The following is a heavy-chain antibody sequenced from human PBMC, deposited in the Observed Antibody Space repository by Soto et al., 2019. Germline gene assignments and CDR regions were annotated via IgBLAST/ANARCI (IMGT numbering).Heavy chain of an antibody. D-gene: IGHD2-15*01. CDR2: IYPGDSDT. CDR3: ARGRSCSGGTCYPAAFDY. V-gene: IGHV5-51*01. CDR1: GYSFTSYW. J-gene: IGHJ4*02. Sequence: GESLKISCKGSGYSFTSYWIVWVRQMPGKGLEWMGIIYPGDSDTRYSPSFQGQVTISADKSISTAYLQWSSLKASDTAMFYCARGRSCSGGTCYPAAFDYWGQGTLVTVSS.